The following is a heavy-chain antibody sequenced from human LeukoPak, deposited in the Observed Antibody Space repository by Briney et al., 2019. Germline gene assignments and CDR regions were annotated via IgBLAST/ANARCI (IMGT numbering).Heavy chain of an antibody. Sequence: GGSLRLACAAAGLTISSSQMPWVRQAPGKGLVWVSRILRDETHTNYAGSVRGRFTISRDNANNMLFLQMNSLRGEDTAVYFCTRDPGSDSRDWYFDVWGRGTLVTVSS. CDR1: GLTISSSQ. V-gene: IGHV3-74*01. J-gene: IGHJ2*01. CDR2: ILRDETHT. D-gene: IGHD6-25*01. CDR3: TRDPGSDSRDWYFDV.